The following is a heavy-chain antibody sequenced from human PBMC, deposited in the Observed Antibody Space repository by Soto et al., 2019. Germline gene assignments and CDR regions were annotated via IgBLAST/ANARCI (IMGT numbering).Heavy chain of an antibody. CDR1: GGSISSSNW. J-gene: IGHJ4*02. CDR2: IYHSGST. V-gene: IGHV4-4*02. CDR3: ARVRSAAGEPLRGFDY. Sequence: QVQLQESGPGLVKPSGTLSLTFAVSGGSISSSNWWSWVRQPPGKGLECIGEIYHSGSTNYNPSLKSRVTISVDKSKNQFALKLSSVTAADTAVYYCARVRSAAGEPLRGFDYWGQGTLVTVSS. D-gene: IGHD6-13*01.